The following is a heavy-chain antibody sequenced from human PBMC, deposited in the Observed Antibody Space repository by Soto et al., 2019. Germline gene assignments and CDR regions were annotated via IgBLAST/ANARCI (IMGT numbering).Heavy chain of an antibody. CDR1: GVTFSSYG. Sequence: GGALRLSCTASGVTFSSYGMHWVRQAPGKGLEWVAVISYDGSNKYYADSVKGRFTISRDNSKNTLYLQMNSLRAEDTAVYYCAKEGIADFDYWGQGTLVPVSS. J-gene: IGHJ4*02. CDR3: AKEGIADFDY. D-gene: IGHD6-13*01. CDR2: ISYDGSNK. V-gene: IGHV3-30*18.